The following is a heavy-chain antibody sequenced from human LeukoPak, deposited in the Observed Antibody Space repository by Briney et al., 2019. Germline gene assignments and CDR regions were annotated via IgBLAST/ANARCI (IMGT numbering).Heavy chain of an antibody. Sequence: PLASVKVSCKASGYSFTSYEINWVRQATGQGLEWMGWMNPNSGETTHAQKFQGRVTMTWNTSISTAYMEVTSLRSEDTAVYYCARGGGITLAGIYYYYYGLDVWGQGTTVTVSS. CDR3: ARGGGITLAGIYYYYYGLDV. D-gene: IGHD6-19*01. CDR2: MNPNSGET. V-gene: IGHV1-8*01. J-gene: IGHJ6*02. CDR1: GYSFTSYE.